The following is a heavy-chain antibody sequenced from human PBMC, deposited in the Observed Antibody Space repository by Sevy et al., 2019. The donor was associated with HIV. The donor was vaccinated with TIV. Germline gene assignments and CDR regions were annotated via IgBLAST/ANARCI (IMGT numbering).Heavy chain of an antibody. D-gene: IGHD1-1*01. Sequence: GGSLRLSCAASGFTFSRYSMHWFRQAPGKGLEWVATISFDASNKHYAHSVKGRFTISRDNFQNSLFLQMNSLRPEDTAVYYCALERLSSDVAEYFQNWGQGTLVTVSS. CDR2: ISFDASNK. V-gene: IGHV3-30*04. CDR1: GFTFSRYS. J-gene: IGHJ1*01. CDR3: ALERLSSDVAEYFQN.